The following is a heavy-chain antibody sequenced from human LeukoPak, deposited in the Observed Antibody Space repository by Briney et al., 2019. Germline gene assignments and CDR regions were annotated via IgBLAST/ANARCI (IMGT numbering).Heavy chain of an antibody. CDR1: GFTFRNYA. J-gene: IGHJ4*02. CDR3: AKDVSLHFYSTSGFDS. V-gene: IGHV3-23*01. CDR2: ISGSGGST. D-gene: IGHD2-15*01. Sequence: GGSLRLSCTAPGFTFRNYAMSWVRQAPGKGLQWVSGISGSGGSTYYADSLKGRSTISRDNSKNTLYLQMNSLRVEDSAIYYCAKDVSLHFYSTSGFDSWGQGTLVTASS.